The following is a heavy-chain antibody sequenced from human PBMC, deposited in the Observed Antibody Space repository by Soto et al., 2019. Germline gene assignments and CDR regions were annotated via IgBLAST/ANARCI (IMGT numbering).Heavy chain of an antibody. CDR3: AKDGLGFGELPYSDY. CDR2: ISGSGGST. CDR1: GFTFSSYA. D-gene: IGHD3-10*01. V-gene: IGHV3-23*01. J-gene: IGHJ4*02. Sequence: PGGSLRLSYAASGFTFSSYAMSWVRQAPGKGLEWVSAISGSGGSTYYADSVKGRFTISRDNSKNTLYLQMNSLRAEDTAVYYCAKDGLGFGELPYSDYWGQGTLVTVSS.